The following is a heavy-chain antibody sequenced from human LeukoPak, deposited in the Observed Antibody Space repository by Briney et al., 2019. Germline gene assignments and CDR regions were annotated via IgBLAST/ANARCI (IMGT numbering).Heavy chain of an antibody. CDR2: ISGSGGST. Sequence: SGGSLRLSCAASGFTFSSYAMSWVRQAPGKGLEWVSGISGSGGSTYYADSVKGRFTISRDNSKNTLYLQMNSLRAEDTAVYYCARVTEDYDFWSGYPSGDAFDIWGQGTMVTVSS. CDR1: GFTFSSYA. V-gene: IGHV3-23*01. J-gene: IGHJ3*02. D-gene: IGHD3-3*01. CDR3: ARVTEDYDFWSGYPSGDAFDI.